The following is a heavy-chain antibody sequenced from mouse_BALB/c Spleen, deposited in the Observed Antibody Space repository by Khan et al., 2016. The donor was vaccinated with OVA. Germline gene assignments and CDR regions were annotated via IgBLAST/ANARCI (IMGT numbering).Heavy chain of an antibody. CDR2: ISPGSGGT. CDR3: ARSNYYGSGLYAMDY. J-gene: IGHJ4*01. V-gene: IGHV1S41*01. D-gene: IGHD1-1*01. CDR1: GYTFTSYW. Sequence: DLVKPGASVKLSCKASGYTFTSYWINWIKQRPGQGLEGIGQISPGSGGTYYNDKFKAKATLTVDTSSSTPYIQLSSLSSEDSAVYFCARSNYYGSGLYAMDYWGQGTSVTVSS.